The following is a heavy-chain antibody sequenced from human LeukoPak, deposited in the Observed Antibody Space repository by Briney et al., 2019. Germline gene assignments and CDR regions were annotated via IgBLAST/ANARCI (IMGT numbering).Heavy chain of an antibody. V-gene: IGHV3-21*01. CDR3: AELGITMIGGV. D-gene: IGHD3-10*02. CDR2: ISRSSSYI. CDR1: GFTFSSYS. Sequence: PGGSLRLSCAASGFTFSSYSMNWVRQAPGKGLEWVSSISRSSSYIYYGDSVKGRFTISRDNAKNSLYLQMNSLRAEDTAVYYCAELGITMIGGVWGKGTTVTISS. J-gene: IGHJ6*04.